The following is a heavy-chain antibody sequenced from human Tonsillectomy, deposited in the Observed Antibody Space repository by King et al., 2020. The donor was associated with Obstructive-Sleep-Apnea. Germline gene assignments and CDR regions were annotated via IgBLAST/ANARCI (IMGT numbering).Heavy chain of an antibody. V-gene: IGHV4-59*01. CDR2: IYYSGST. CDR1: GGSISSYY. CDR3: ARLLWFGELSGYFDL. D-gene: IGHD3-10*01. Sequence: VQLQESGPGLVKPSETLSLTCTVSGGSISSYYWSWIRQPPGKGLEWIGYIYYSGSTNYNPSLKSRVTISVDTSKNQFSLKLSPVTAADTAVYYCARLLWFGELSGYFDLWGRGTLVTVSS. J-gene: IGHJ2*01.